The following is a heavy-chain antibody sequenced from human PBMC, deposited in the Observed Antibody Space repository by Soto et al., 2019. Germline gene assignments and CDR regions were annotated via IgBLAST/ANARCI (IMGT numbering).Heavy chain of an antibody. D-gene: IGHD5-12*01. CDR3: ARARGYNGYAHFDY. CDR2: IYYSGNT. V-gene: IGHV4-31*03. Sequence: QVQLQESGPGLVKPSQTLSLTCPVSGGSINSGGYYWSWVRQLPGKCLEWIGYIYYSGNTYYNLSLKSRVTISLDTSKNQFSLKLSSVTAADTAVYYCARARGYNGYAHFDYWGQGTQVTVSS. J-gene: IGHJ4*02. CDR1: GGSINSGGYY.